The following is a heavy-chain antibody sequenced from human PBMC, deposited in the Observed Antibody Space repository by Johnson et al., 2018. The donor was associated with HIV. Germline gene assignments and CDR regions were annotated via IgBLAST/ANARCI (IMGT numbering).Heavy chain of an antibody. J-gene: IGHJ3*02. CDR1: GFTFDDYA. D-gene: IGHD2/OR15-2a*01. Sequence: VQLVESGGGLVQPGRSLRLSCAASGFTFDDYAMHWVRQAPGKGLEWVSGISWNSGSIGYADSVKGRFTISRDNSKNTLYLQMNSLRTEDTAVYYCAIENLLFNAFDIWGQGTMVTVSS. V-gene: IGHV3-9*01. CDR3: AIENLLFNAFDI. CDR2: ISWNSGSI.